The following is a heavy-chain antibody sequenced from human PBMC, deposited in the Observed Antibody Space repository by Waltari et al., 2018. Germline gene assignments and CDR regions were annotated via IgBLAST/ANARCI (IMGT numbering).Heavy chain of an antibody. CDR3: AKQVAGSGWYLG. V-gene: IGHV4-34*01. Sequence: QVRLQQWGAGLLKPSETLSLTCVVSGGSLSGYYWSWIRQPPGKGLEWIGEVNYGGPTNYNPSLKSRITVSIDTSNNQFSLNLNSVTAADTAVYYCAKQVAGSGWYLGWGQGTLVSVSS. CDR1: GGSLSGYY. D-gene: IGHD6-19*01. CDR2: VNYGGPT. J-gene: IGHJ4*02.